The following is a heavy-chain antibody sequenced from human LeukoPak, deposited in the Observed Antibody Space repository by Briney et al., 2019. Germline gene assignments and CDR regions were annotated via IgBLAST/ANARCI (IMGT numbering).Heavy chain of an antibody. V-gene: IGHV4-34*01. CDR3: ARGQWLDNP. D-gene: IGHD6-19*01. Sequence: SETLSLTCAVYGGSFSDHYWSWIRQPPGMGLEWIWEINHSGETKFNPSLKSRVAMSVDTSKNQFSLELRSVTAADTAVYYCARGQWLDNPWGQGTLVTVSS. CDR1: GGSFSDHY. J-gene: IGHJ5*02. CDR2: INHSGET.